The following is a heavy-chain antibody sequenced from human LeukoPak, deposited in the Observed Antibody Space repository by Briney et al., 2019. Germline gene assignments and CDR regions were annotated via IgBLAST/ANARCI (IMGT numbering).Heavy chain of an antibody. Sequence: GGSLRLSCVGSGFTFRSHAMSWVRQAPEKRLEFVSGIYENGGTTYYADSVKGRFSISRDNSNNTLYLQMDSLRGEDTAVYYCAKDFRIGYSAHFDYWGQGALVTVSS. CDR1: GFTFRSHA. V-gene: IGHV3-23*01. D-gene: IGHD2-21*01. CDR3: AKDFRIGYSAHFDY. J-gene: IGHJ4*02. CDR2: IYENGGTT.